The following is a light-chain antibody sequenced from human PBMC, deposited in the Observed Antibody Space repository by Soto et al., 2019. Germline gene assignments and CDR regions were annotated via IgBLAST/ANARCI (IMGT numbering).Light chain of an antibody. V-gene: IGLV1-40*01. CDR1: SSTIGAGYD. CDR2: GNS. Sequence: QSVLTQPPPFSGAPGQRVTTSCTGGSSTIGAGYDVHWYQQLPGTAPKLLIYGNSNRPSGVPDRFSGSKSGTSASLAITGLQAEDEADYYCQSYDSSLSVHVVFGGGTKLTVL. J-gene: IGLJ2*01. CDR3: QSYDSSLSVHVV.